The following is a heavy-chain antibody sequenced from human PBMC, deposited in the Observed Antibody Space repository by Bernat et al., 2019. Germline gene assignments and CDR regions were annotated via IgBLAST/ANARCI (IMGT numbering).Heavy chain of an antibody. CDR3: ARVFRSTLYFYYGMDV. CDR1: GFTFNRYE. D-gene: IGHD1-1*01. CDR2: ISSSGSSI. Sequence: EVQLVESGGGLVQPGGSLRLSCAASGFTFNRYELNWVRQAPGKGLEWVSYISSSGSSIYYADSVKGRFTISRDNAKNSLFLQMNSLKAEDTAVYYCARVFRSTLYFYYGMDVWGQGTTVTVSS. V-gene: IGHV3-48*03. J-gene: IGHJ6*02.